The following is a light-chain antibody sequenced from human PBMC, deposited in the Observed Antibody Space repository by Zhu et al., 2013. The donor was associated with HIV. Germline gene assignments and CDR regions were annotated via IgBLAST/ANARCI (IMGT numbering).Light chain of an antibody. V-gene: IGKV2-28*01. CDR2: LGS. CDR1: QSLLHSNGYNY. Sequence: DIVMTQSPLSLPVTPGEPASISCRSSQSLLHSNGYNYLDWYLQKPGQSPQLLIYLGSNQASGVPDRFSGSGSGTDFTLKISRVEAEDVGVYYCMQALLTWTFGQGTKVEIK. J-gene: IGKJ1*01. CDR3: MQALLTWT.